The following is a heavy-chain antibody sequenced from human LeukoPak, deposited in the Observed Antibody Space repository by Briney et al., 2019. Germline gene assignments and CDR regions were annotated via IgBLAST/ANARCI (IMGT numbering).Heavy chain of an antibody. CDR3: ATLNPGWYGAFDI. CDR2: IIPIFGTA. D-gene: IGHD6-19*01. V-gene: IGHV1-69*05. Sequence: SVKVSCKASGGTFSSYAISWVRQAPGQGLEWMGGIIPIFGTANYAQKFQGRVTITTDESTSTAYMELSSLRSEDTAVYYCATLNPGWYGAFDIWGQGTMVTVSS. CDR1: GGTFSSYA. J-gene: IGHJ3*02.